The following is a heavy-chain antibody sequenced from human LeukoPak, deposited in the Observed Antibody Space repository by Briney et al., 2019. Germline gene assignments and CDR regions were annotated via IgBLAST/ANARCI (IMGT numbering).Heavy chain of an antibody. D-gene: IGHD3-3*01. J-gene: IGHJ4*02. CDR3: GRGYDYSEQ. CDR1: GFTFSSYS. CDR2: ISSSSSTI. Sequence: GGSLRLSCAASGFTFSSYSMNWVRQAPGKGLEWLSYISSSSSTIYYADSVKGRFTISRDNAKNSRYLQMNSLRAEDTAMYYWGRGYDYSEQWGQGTVVTVSS. V-gene: IGHV3-48*04.